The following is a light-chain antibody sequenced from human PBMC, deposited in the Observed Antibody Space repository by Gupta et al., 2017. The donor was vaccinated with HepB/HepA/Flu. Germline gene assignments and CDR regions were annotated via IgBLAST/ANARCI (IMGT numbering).Light chain of an antibody. Sequence: DIVMTQSPLSLPVTPGQPASISCRSSQSLLHSNGYNYLDWYLQKPGQSPQLLIYSGSNRASGVPDRFSGSGSGTXFTLKIXRVEAEDVGVYYCMQALQTPVTFGXGTKVDIK. CDR1: QSLLHSNGYNY. CDR2: SGS. V-gene: IGKV2-28*01. CDR3: MQALQTPVT. J-gene: IGKJ3*01.